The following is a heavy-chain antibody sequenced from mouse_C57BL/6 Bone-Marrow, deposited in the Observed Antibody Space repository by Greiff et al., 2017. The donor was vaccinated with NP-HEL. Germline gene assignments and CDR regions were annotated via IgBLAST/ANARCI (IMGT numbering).Heavy chain of an antibody. J-gene: IGHJ1*03. Sequence: QVQLKQSGAELVRPGASVTLSCKASGYTFTSYWMHWVKQRPGRGLEWIGRIDPNSGGTKYNEKFKSKATLTVDKPSSTAYMQLSSLTSEDSAVYYCAVYYGSSHWYFDVWGTGTTVTVSS. CDR1: GYTFTSYW. D-gene: IGHD1-1*01. CDR3: AVYYGSSHWYFDV. V-gene: IGHV1-72*01. CDR2: IDPNSGGT.